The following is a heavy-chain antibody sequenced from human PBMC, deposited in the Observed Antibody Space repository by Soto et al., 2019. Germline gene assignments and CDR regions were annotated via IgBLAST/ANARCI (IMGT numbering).Heavy chain of an antibody. J-gene: IGHJ1*01. V-gene: IGHV4-59*01. CDR2: IYYSGST. CDR3: ARDTNGYFQH. D-gene: IGHD2-8*01. Sequence: SETLSLTCTVSGGSISSYYWSWIRQPPGKGLEWIGYIYYSGSTNYNPSLKSRVTISVDTSKNQFSLKLSSVTAADTAVYYCARDTNGYFQHWGQGTLVTVSS. CDR1: GGSISSYY.